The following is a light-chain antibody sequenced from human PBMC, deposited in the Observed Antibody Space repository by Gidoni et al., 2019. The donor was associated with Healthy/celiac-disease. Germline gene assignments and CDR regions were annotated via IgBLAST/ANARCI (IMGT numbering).Light chain of an antibody. J-gene: IGKJ4*01. CDR2: AAS. V-gene: IGKV1-39*01. CDR1: QSISSY. CDR3: QQSYSTPLT. Sequence: TITCRASQSISSYLNWYQQKPGKAPKLLIYAASSLQSGVPSRFSCSGSGTDFTLTISSLQPEDFATYYCQQSYSTPLTFGGGTKVEIK.